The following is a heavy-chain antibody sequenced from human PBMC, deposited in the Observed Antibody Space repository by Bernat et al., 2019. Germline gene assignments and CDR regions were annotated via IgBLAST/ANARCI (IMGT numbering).Heavy chain of an antibody. J-gene: IGHJ5*02. CDR1: GYTFTSYG. D-gene: IGHD4-17*01. CDR3: VRDFSTPYGDYEGWFDP. V-gene: IGHV1-18*01. CDR2: ISAYNGNT. Sequence: QVQLVQSGAEVKKPGASVKVSCKASGYTFTSYGISWVRQAPGQGLEWMGWISAYNGNTNYAQKLQGRVTMTTDTSTSTAYMELRSLRSDDTAVYYCVRDFSTPYGDYEGWFDPWGQGTLVTVSS.